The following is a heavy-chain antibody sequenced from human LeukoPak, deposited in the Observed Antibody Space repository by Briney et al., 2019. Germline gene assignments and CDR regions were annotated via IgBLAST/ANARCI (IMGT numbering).Heavy chain of an antibody. CDR2: ISSSGSTI. Sequence: GASMSLSCAASGFTFSRYEMNWVRQAPGKGLEWVSYISSSGSTIYYADSVKGRFTISRDNAKNSLYLQMNSLRAEDTAVYYCARDYCSGGSCYSDYWGQGTLVTVSS. CDR3: ARDYCSGGSCYSDY. V-gene: IGHV3-48*03. CDR1: GFTFSRYE. D-gene: IGHD2-15*01. J-gene: IGHJ4*02.